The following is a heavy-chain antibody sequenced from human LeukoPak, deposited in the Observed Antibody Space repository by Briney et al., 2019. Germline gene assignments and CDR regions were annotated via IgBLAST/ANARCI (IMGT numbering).Heavy chain of an antibody. V-gene: IGHV3-21*01. J-gene: IGHJ3*01. Sequence: GGSLRLACAASGFMFSSYTMNWVRQAPGKGLEWVSSISVRSNHIYYADSVKRRFTISRDNAKNSLYLEMNGLRAEDTAVYYCARDRRAYFDILTGYTGAFDVWGQGTMVTVSS. CDR1: GFMFSSYT. CDR3: ARDRRAYFDILTGYTGAFDV. D-gene: IGHD3-9*01. CDR2: ISVRSNHI.